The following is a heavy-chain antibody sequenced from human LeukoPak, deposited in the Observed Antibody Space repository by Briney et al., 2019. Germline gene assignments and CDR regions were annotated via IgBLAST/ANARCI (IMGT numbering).Heavy chain of an antibody. J-gene: IGHJ5*02. Sequence: ASVKVSCKASGYTFTSYAMHWVRQAPGQRLEWMGWINAGNGNTKYSQKFQGRVTITRDTSASTAYMELSSLRSEDAAVYYCARDNRAHMITFGGVIVNGWFDPWGQGTLVTVSS. CDR3: ARDNRAHMITFGGVIVNGWFDP. V-gene: IGHV1-3*01. CDR2: INAGNGNT. D-gene: IGHD3-16*02. CDR1: GYTFTSYA.